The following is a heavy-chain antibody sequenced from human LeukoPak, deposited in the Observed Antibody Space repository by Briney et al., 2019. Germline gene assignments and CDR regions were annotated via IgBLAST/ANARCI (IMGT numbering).Heavy chain of an antibody. D-gene: IGHD5-18*01. Sequence: PGESLKISCKGSGSSFTSYWIGWVRQLPGKGLEWMGIIYPGDSDTRYSPSFQGQVTISADKSISTAYLQWSSLKASDTAMYYCAKVDTAMVDHDAFDIWGQGTMVTVSS. J-gene: IGHJ3*02. CDR3: AKVDTAMVDHDAFDI. V-gene: IGHV5-51*01. CDR2: IYPGDSDT. CDR1: GSSFTSYW.